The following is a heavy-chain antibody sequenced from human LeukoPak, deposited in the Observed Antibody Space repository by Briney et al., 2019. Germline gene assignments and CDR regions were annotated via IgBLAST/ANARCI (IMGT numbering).Heavy chain of an antibody. CDR2: IYPGHSDT. Sequence: GESLKISCKGSGYSFTSYWIGWVRQMPGKGLEWMGIIYPGHSDTRYSPSVQGQVTISADKSIRTAHLQWSSLKASDTAMYYCARQSPQYSGSYWSFDYWGQGTLVTVSS. V-gene: IGHV5-51*01. CDR1: GYSFTSYW. D-gene: IGHD1-26*01. J-gene: IGHJ4*02. CDR3: ARQSPQYSGSYWSFDY.